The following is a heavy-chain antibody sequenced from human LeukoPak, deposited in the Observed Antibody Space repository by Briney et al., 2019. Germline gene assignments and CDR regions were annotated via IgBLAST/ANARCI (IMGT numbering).Heavy chain of an antibody. V-gene: IGHV4-59*08. CDR3: ARLSEIDAFDI. J-gene: IGHJ3*02. D-gene: IGHD3-16*02. Sequence: SETLSLTCTVSGGFISSYYWSWIRQPPGKGLEWIGYIYYSGSTNYNPSLKSRVTISVDTSKNQFSLKLSSVTAADTAVYYCARLSEIDAFDIWGQGTMVTVSS. CDR1: GGFISSYY. CDR2: IYYSGST.